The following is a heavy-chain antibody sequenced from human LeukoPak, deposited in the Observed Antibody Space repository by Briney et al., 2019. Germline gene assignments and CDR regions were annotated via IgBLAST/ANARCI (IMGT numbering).Heavy chain of an antibody. D-gene: IGHD3-22*01. CDR2: LIPIFGTA. V-gene: IGHV1-69*13. CDR3: ARDRYYDSSGYYYLVHAFDI. J-gene: IGHJ3*02. CDR1: GGTFSSYA. Sequence: GASVKVSCKASGGTFSSYASSWVRQAPGQELERMGGLIPIFGTANYAQKFQGRVTITADESTSTAYMELSSLRSEDTAVYYCARDRYYDSSGYYYLVHAFDIWGQGTMVTVSS.